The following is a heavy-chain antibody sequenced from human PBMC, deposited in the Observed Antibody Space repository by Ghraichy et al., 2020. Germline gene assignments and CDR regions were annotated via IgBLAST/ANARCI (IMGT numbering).Heavy chain of an antibody. CDR1: GGSISANNYY. V-gene: IGHV4-31*03. D-gene: IGHD3-3*01. Sequence: LSLTCTVSGGSISANNYYWNWIRQRPGKGLEWIGYISNSGGSHFSASLESRLDISMDTSKNQFYLRLYSVTAADTAMYYCTREDRNDISYELFDPWGPGILVTVSS. CDR2: ISNSGGS. CDR3: TREDRNDISYELFDP. J-gene: IGHJ5*02.